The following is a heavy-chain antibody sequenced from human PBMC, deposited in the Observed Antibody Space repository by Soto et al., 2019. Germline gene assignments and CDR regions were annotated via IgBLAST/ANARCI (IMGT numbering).Heavy chain of an antibody. J-gene: IGHJ6*02. V-gene: IGHV1-24*01. CDR2: FDPEDGET. D-gene: IGHD1-26*01. CDR3: ATDIVGDIPTSYYYYGMDV. Sequence: XSVKVSCKVSGCTLTELSMDWVRQAPGKGLEWMGGFDPEDGETIYAQKFQGRVTMTEDTSTDTAYMELSSLRSEDTAVYYCATDIVGDIPTSYYYYGMDVWGQGTTVTVPS. CDR1: GCTLTELS.